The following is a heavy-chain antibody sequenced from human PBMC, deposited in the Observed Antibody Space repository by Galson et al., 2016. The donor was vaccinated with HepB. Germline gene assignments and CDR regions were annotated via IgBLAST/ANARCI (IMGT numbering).Heavy chain of an antibody. J-gene: IGHJ4*02. V-gene: IGHV3-53*05. CDR1: GLTVSSNY. CDR3: AKGGFGGVIVGDFDY. Sequence: SLRLSCAASGLTVSSNYMSWVRQAPGEGLEWVSVIDGGGSTYYADSVKGRFTISRDNSKNTLYLQMNSLRVEDTAVYYCAKGGFGGVIVGDFDYWGQGTLVIVSS. CDR2: IDGGGST. D-gene: IGHD3-16*02.